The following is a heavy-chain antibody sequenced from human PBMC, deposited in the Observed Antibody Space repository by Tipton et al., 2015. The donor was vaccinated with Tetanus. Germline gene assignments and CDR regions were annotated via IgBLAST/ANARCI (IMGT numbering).Heavy chain of an antibody. CDR3: TPSGIVGSGSRVDY. Sequence: SLRISCATSGLFFKNAWMNWVRQAPGKGLEWVGRIKSKTDGGTTDYAARVKDRFSISRDDSKNTLFLQMNSLKTEDTAVYYCTPSGIVGSGSRVDYWGRGTLVTVSS. D-gene: IGHD1-26*01. CDR1: GLFFKNAW. V-gene: IGHV3-15*07. CDR2: IKSKTDGGTT. J-gene: IGHJ4*02.